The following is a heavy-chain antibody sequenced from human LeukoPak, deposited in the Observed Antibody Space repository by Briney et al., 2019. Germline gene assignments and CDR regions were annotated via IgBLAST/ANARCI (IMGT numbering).Heavy chain of an antibody. CDR3: ARDRGGYSSGYYYYYMDV. J-gene: IGHJ6*03. V-gene: IGHV3-7*01. D-gene: IGHD5-18*01. Sequence: GGSLRLSCAASGFTFSSYWMSWVRRAPGKGLEWVANIKQDGSEKYYVDSVKGRFTISRDNAKNSLYLQMNSLRAEDTAVYYCARDRGGYSSGYYYYYMDVWGKGTTVTVSS. CDR2: IKQDGSEK. CDR1: GFTFSSYW.